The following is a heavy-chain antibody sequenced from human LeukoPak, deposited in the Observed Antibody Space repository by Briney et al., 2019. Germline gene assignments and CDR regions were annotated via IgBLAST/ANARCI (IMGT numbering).Heavy chain of an antibody. D-gene: IGHD2-21*01. Sequence: SETLSLTCTVSGGSISSRTYYSGWVRQPPGKGLEWIGSIYYSGSTYYNPSLKSRVTISVDTSKNQFSLKLSSVTAADTAVYYCARLYCGGDCYFNPYFDYWGQGTLVTVSS. CDR1: GGSISSRTYY. V-gene: IGHV4-39*01. CDR2: IYYSGST. J-gene: IGHJ4*02. CDR3: ARLYCGGDCYFNPYFDY.